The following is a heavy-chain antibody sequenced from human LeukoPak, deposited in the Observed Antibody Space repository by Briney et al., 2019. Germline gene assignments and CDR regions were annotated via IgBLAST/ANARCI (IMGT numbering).Heavy chain of an antibody. CDR2: INHSGST. J-gene: IGHJ6*02. Sequence: SETLSLTCAVYGGSFSGYYWSWICQPPGKGLEWIGEINHSGSTNYNPSLKSRVTISVDTSKNQFSLKLSSVTAADTAVYYCARPTSALGYGMDVWGQGTTVTVSS. D-gene: IGHD7-27*01. CDR3: ARPTSALGYGMDV. V-gene: IGHV4-34*01. CDR1: GGSFSGYY.